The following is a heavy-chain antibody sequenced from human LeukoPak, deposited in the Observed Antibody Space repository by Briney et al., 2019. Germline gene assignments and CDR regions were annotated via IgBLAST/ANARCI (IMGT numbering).Heavy chain of an antibody. J-gene: IGHJ3*02. D-gene: IGHD1-26*01. CDR3: AKGGGAWELLTETLHDALDI. CDR2: ISGSGGST. V-gene: IGHV3-23*01. CDR1: GFTFSSYA. Sequence: PGGSLRLSCAASGFTFSSYAMSWVRQAPGKGVEWVSAISGSGGSTYYADSVKGRFTISRDNSKNTLYLQMNSLRAEDTAVYYCAKGGGAWELLTETLHDALDIWGQGTMVTVSS.